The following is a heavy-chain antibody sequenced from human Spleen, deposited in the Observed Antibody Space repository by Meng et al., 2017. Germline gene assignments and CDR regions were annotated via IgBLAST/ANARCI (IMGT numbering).Heavy chain of an antibody. CDR3: ARDEDISAAGKLFGDY. V-gene: IGHV1-2*06. CDR2: INPKSGDT. J-gene: IGHJ4*02. Sequence: ASVKVSCKASGYTFPDCWPHWVRRAPGQGLEWMGRINPKSGDTHYAQRFQGRVTMTGDTSISTAYMELSGLRSDDTAMYYCARDEDISAAGKLFGDYWGQGTLVTVSS. D-gene: IGHD6-13*01. CDR1: GYTFPDCW.